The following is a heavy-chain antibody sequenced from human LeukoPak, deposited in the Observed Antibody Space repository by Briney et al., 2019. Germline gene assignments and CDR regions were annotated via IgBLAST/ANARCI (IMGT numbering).Heavy chain of an antibody. CDR2: IIPIFGTA. V-gene: IGHV1-69*13. CDR1: GGTFSSYA. CDR3: ATGPLEVAGTEPLKY. Sequence: SVKVSCKASGGTFSSYAISWVRQAPGQGLEWMGGIIPIFGTANYAQKFQGRVTITADGSTSTAYMELSSLRSEDTAVYYCATGPLEVAGTEPLKYWGQGTLVTVSS. D-gene: IGHD6-19*01. J-gene: IGHJ4*02.